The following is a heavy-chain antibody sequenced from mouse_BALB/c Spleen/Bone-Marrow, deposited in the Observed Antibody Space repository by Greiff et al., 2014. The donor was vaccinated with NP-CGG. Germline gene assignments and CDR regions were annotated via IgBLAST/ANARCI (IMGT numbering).Heavy chain of an antibody. CDR3: AREGYDYEGTYYFDY. Sequence: EVKLVESGGGLVKPGGSLKLSCAASGFTFSSYAMSWVRQTPEKRLVWVASISSGGRTYYPDSVKGRFTIPRDNARNILYLQMSSLRSEDTAMYYCAREGYDYEGTYYFDYWGQGTTLTVSS. CDR1: GFTFSSYA. V-gene: IGHV5-6-5*01. CDR2: ISSGGRT. D-gene: IGHD2-4*01. J-gene: IGHJ2*01.